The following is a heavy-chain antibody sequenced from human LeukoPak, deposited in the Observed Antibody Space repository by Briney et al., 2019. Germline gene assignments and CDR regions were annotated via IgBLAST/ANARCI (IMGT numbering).Heavy chain of an antibody. CDR2: IYSGGST. D-gene: IGHD1-26*01. CDR3: ARSGSLGFYYGMDV. Sequence: GGSLRLSCAASGFTFSSNYMSWVRQAPGKGLEWVSVIYSGGSTYYADSVKGRFTISRDNSKNTLYLQMNSLRAEDTAVYYCARSGSLGFYYGMDVWGQGTTVTVSS. CDR1: GFTFSSNY. J-gene: IGHJ6*02. V-gene: IGHV3-53*01.